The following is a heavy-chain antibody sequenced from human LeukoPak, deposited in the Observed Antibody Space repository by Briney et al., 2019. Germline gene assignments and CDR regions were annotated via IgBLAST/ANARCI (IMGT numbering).Heavy chain of an antibody. Sequence: GKSLKISCVVSGYIFTNYWICWGRQMPAKGLGSRGIIYPAGSDTTYSPSFQGQVTISADKSISTVYLQWSSLKASDTAMYYCARQSRDGSETRGYYFDYWGPGTQVTVSS. CDR2: IYPAGSDT. CDR1: GYIFTNYW. V-gene: IGHV5-51*01. J-gene: IGHJ4*02. D-gene: IGHD3-10*01. CDR3: ARQSRDGSETRGYYFDY.